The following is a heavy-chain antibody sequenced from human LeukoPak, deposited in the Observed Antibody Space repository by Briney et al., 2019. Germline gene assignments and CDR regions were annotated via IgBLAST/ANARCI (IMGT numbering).Heavy chain of an antibody. Sequence: APVKVSCKASGYTFTSYDINWVRQATGQGLEWMGWMNPNSGNTGYAQKFQGRVTMTRNTSISTAYMELSSLRSEDTAVYYCAREGGDYYDSSGYYIVDYWGQGTLVTVSS. V-gene: IGHV1-8*01. D-gene: IGHD3-22*01. J-gene: IGHJ4*02. CDR2: MNPNSGNT. CDR1: GYTFTSYD. CDR3: AREGGDYYDSSGYYIVDY.